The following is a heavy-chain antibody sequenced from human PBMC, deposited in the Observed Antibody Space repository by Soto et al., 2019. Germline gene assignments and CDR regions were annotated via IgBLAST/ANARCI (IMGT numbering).Heavy chain of an antibody. D-gene: IGHD3-16*01. CDR1: GGSISSYY. J-gene: IGHJ6*03. CDR3: ARRLRWGSPTSNYYYYYMDV. Sequence: SETLSLTCTVSGGSISSYYWSWIRQPPGKGLEWIGYIYYSGSTNYNPSLKSRVTISVDTSKNQFSLKLSSVTAADTAVYYCARRLRWGSPTSNYYYYYMDVWGKGTTVTVSS. V-gene: IGHV4-59*08. CDR2: IYYSGST.